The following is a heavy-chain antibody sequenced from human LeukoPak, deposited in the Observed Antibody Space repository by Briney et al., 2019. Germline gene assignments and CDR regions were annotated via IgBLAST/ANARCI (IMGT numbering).Heavy chain of an antibody. Sequence: TSETLSLTCAVYGGSFSGYYWSWIRQPPGKGLEWIGEINHSGSTNYNPSLQSRVTISVDTSKNHFSLTLTSVTAADTAVYYCARGPASPVGATDFDYWGQGTLVTVSS. D-gene: IGHD1-26*01. CDR1: GGSFSGYY. J-gene: IGHJ4*02. V-gene: IGHV4-34*01. CDR2: INHSGST. CDR3: ARGPASPVGATDFDY.